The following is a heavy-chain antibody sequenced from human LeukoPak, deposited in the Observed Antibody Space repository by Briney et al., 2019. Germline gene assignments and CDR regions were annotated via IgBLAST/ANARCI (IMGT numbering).Heavy chain of an antibody. CDR1: GGSFSGYY. J-gene: IGHJ4*02. D-gene: IGHD3-22*01. CDR3: ARSDSSGYYEDY. V-gene: IGHV4-34*01. Sequence: SETLSLTCAVYGGSFSGYYWSWIRQPPGKGLEWIGEINHSGSTNYNPSLKSRVTISVDRSKNQFSLKLSSVTAADTAVYYCARSDSSGYYEDYWGQGTLVTVSS. CDR2: INHSGST.